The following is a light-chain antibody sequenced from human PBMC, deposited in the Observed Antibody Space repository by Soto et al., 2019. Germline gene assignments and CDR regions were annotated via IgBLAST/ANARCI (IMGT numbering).Light chain of an antibody. CDR1: QSVSSY. Sequence: EVGVSQSPSTLSLSTGERATLSCRASQSVSSYLAWYQQKPGQAPRLLIYDASNRATGIPARFSGSGSGTDFTLTISSLEPEDFAVYYCQQYGSSPRTFAQGTKVAIK. J-gene: IGKJ1*01. CDR3: QQYGSSPRT. V-gene: IGKV3-11*01. CDR2: DAS.